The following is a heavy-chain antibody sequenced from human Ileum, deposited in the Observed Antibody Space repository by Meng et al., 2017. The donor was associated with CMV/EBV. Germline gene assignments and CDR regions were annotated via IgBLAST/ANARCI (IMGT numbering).Heavy chain of an antibody. CDR3: ARARYCTGYSCYWFDP. CDR2: INPNSGVT. CDR1: GYTFTGYF. Sequence: GYTFTGYFMHWVRQAPEQGLEWMGWINPNSGVTNYAQKFQGRVTMTRDTSISTAYMELSSLKSDDTAVYYCARARYCTGYSCYWFDPWGQGTLVTVSS. V-gene: IGHV1-2*02. J-gene: IGHJ5*02. D-gene: IGHD2-8*02.